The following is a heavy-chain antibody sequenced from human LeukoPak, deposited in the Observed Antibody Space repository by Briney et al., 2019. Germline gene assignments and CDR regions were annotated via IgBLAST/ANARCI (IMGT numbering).Heavy chain of an antibody. D-gene: IGHD3-22*01. Sequence: ASVKVSCRASGYTFANYGISWVRQAPGQGLEWMGWINPNSGGTNYAQKFQGRVTMTRDTSISTAYMELSRLRSDDTAVYYCAVVGSEMIDFDYWGQGTLVTVSS. CDR3: AVVGSEMIDFDY. CDR1: GYTFANYG. V-gene: IGHV1-2*02. J-gene: IGHJ4*02. CDR2: INPNSGGT.